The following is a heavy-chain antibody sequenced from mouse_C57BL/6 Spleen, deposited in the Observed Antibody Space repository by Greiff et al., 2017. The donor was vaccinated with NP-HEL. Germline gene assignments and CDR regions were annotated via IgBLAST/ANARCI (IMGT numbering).Heavy chain of an antibody. J-gene: IGHJ2*01. D-gene: IGHD1-1*01. CDR3: AREPTVVATDFDY. Sequence: EVKVVESGGGLVKPGGSLKLSCAASGFTFSDYGMHWVRQAPEKGLEWVAYISSGSSTIYYADTVKGRFTISRDNAKNTLFLQMTSLRSEDTAMYYCAREPTVVATDFDYWGQGTTLTVSS. CDR1: GFTFSDYG. CDR2: ISSGSSTI. V-gene: IGHV5-17*01.